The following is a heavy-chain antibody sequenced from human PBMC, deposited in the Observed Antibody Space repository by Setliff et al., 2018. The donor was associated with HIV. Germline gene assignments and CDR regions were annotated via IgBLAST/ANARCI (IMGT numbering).Heavy chain of an antibody. V-gene: IGHV4-59*08. CDR1: GGSISSHY. J-gene: IGHJ3*02. CDR2: IHYRGAT. CDR3: ARHSPNVGVRGDAFDI. Sequence: KSSETLSLTCTVSGGSISSHYWIWIRQPPGKGLEWIGYIHYRGATNYNPSLKSRVTISLDTSRTQFSLRLSSVTAADTAVYYCARHSPNVGVRGDAFDIWGQGTVGTVSS. D-gene: IGHD2-8*01.